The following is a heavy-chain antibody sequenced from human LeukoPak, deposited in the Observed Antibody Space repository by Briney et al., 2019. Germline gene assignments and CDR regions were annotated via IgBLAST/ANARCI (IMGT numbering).Heavy chain of an antibody. J-gene: IGHJ3*02. V-gene: IGHV3-33*01. CDR1: GFTFSTYG. Sequence: GGSLRLSCAASGFTFSTYGVHWVRQAPGKGLEWVAVIWYDGSKKHYGDSVKGRFTISRDNSKNTLYLQMNSLRAEDTAVYYCARDPNYDILTGYPAGHAFDIWGQGTMVTVSS. D-gene: IGHD3-9*01. CDR3: ARDPNYDILTGYPAGHAFDI. CDR2: IWYDGSKK.